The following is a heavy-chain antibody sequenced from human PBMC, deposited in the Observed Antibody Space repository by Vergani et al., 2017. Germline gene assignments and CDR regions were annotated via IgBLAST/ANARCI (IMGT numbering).Heavy chain of an antibody. D-gene: IGHD6-13*01. Sequence: GQLLESGGGLAQPGGSLRLSCAASGFTFSNYAMSWVRQAPGQGLEWVSAISGSGGSTYYADSVKGRFTISRDNSKNTLYLQMNSLRAEDTAVYYCAKDVRSWEPYYFDCWGQGTLVTVSA. V-gene: IGHV3-23*01. CDR3: AKDVRSWEPYYFDC. CDR2: ISGSGGST. CDR1: GFTFSNYA. J-gene: IGHJ4*02.